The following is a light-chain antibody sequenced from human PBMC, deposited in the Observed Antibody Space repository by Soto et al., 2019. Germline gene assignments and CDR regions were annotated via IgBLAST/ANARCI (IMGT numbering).Light chain of an antibody. CDR3: QQYNNYPWT. Sequence: DIQMTQSPSTLSASVGDRVTITCRASQSISSWLAWYQQKPGKAPKLLIYDASSLESGFPSRFSGSGSGTEFTLTISSLQPDDLATYYCQQYNNYPWTFGQGTKVEIK. V-gene: IGKV1-5*01. CDR1: QSISSW. CDR2: DAS. J-gene: IGKJ1*01.